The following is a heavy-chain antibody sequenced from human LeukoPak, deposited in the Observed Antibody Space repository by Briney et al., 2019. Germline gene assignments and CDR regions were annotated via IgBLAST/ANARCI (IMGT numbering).Heavy chain of an antibody. CDR1: GVTFSSYA. CDR3: AKEIRCSGGSCYPGDAFDI. D-gene: IGHD2-15*01. CDR2: ISGSGGST. Sequence: GGSLRLSCAASGVTFSSYAMSWVRQAPGKGLEWVSAISGSGGSTYYADSVEGRFTISRDNSKNTLYLQMNSLRAEDTAVYYCAKEIRCSGGSCYPGDAFDIWGQGTMVTVSS. J-gene: IGHJ3*02. V-gene: IGHV3-23*01.